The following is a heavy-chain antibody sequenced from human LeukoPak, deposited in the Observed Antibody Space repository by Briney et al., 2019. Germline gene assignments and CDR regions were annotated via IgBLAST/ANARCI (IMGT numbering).Heavy chain of an antibody. J-gene: IGHJ4*02. V-gene: IGHV3-53*05. D-gene: IGHD3-22*01. CDR1: GFTVSSNY. CDR3: AKEAYDSSGYYYVDY. Sequence: GGSLRLSCAASGFTVSSNYMSWVRQAPGKGLEWVSVIYSGGSTYYADSVKGRFTISRDNSKNTLYLQMNSLRAEDTAVYYCAKEAYDSSGYYYVDYWGQGTLVTVSS. CDR2: IYSGGST.